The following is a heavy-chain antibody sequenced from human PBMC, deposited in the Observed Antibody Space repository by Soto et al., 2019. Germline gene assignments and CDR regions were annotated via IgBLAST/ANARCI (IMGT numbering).Heavy chain of an antibody. CDR1: GFTFSSYA. CDR2: ISGSGGST. J-gene: IGHJ5*02. V-gene: IGHV3-23*01. D-gene: IGHD4-17*01. Sequence: GGTLRLSCAASGFTFSSYAMSWVRQAPGKGLEWVSAISGSGGSTYYADSVKGRFTISRDNSKNTLYLQMNSLRAEDTAVYYCAKARSPYYGDYENWFDPWGQGTLVTVSS. CDR3: AKARSPYYGDYENWFDP.